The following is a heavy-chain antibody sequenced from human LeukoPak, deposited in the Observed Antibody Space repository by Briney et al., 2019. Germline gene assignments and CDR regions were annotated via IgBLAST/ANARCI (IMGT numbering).Heavy chain of an antibody. CDR3: ARTGPGGDFWSGYYRAFDY. J-gene: IGHJ4*02. D-gene: IGHD3-3*01. Sequence: GRSLRLSCAASGFTFSSYAMHWVRQAPGKGLEWVSSISSSSSYIYYADSVKGRFTISRDNAKNSLYLQMNSLRAEDTAVYYCARTGPGGDFWSGYYRAFDYWGQGTLVTVSS. V-gene: IGHV3-21*01. CDR1: GFTFSSYA. CDR2: ISSSSSYI.